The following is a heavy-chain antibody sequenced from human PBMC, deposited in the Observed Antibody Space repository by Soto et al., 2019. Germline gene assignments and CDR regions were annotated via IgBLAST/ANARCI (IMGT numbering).Heavy chain of an antibody. J-gene: IGHJ4*02. CDR1: GFTFSSYA. V-gene: IGHV3-30-3*01. Sequence: PGGSLRLSCAASGFTFSSYAMHWVRQAPGKGLEWVAVISYDGSNKYYADSVKGRFTISRDNSKNTLYLQMNSLRAEDTAVYYCARTPALYFFDYRGQGSSVIVSS. CDR2: ISYDGSNK. CDR3: ARTPALYFFDY.